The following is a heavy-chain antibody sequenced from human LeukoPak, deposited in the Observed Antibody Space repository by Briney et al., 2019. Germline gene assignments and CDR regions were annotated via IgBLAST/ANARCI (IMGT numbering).Heavy chain of an antibody. J-gene: IGHJ6*02. V-gene: IGHV3-30-3*01. CDR2: ISYDGSNK. CDR3: ARPYCGGGCYTPYYGMDV. Sequence: PGRSLRLSCAASGFTFSSYAMHWVRQAPGKGLEWVAVISYDGSNKYYADSVKGRFTISRDNSKNTLYLQMNSLRAEDTAVYYCARPYCGGGCYTPYYGMDVWGQGTTVTVSS. D-gene: IGHD2-21*02. CDR1: GFTFSSYA.